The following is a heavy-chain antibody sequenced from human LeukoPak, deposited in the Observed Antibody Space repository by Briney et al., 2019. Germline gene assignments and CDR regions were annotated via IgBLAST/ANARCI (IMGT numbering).Heavy chain of an antibody. CDR1: GFTFSSYE. V-gene: IGHV3-48*03. D-gene: IGHD2-2*01. Sequence: GGSLRLSCAASGFTFSSYEMNWVRQAPGKGLEWVSYISSSGRTIYYADSVKGRFTISRDNAKNSLYLQMNSLRAEDTAVYYCASGDCSSTSCQDYYYGMDVWGKGTTVTVSS. CDR3: ASGDCSSTSCQDYYYGMDV. J-gene: IGHJ6*04. CDR2: ISSSGRTI.